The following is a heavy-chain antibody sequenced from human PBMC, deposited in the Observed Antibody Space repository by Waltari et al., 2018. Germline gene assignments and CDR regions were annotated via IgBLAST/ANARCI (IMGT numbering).Heavy chain of an antibody. CDR2: IDSGGSN. Sequence: EVQLVESGGGLIQPGGSLRLSCAASGFTVSSNYMSWVRQAPGKGLEWVSVIDSGGSNYNAASVKGRFTISRDNSKNTLYLQMNSLRAEDTAVYYCARELGCGGDCSSVYFDYWGQGTLVTVSS. CDR3: ARELGCGGDCSSVYFDY. D-gene: IGHD2-21*01. J-gene: IGHJ4*02. V-gene: IGHV3-53*01. CDR1: GFTVSSNY.